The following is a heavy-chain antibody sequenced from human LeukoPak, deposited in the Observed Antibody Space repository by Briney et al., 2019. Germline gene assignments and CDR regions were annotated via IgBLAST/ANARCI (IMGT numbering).Heavy chain of an antibody. J-gene: IGHJ4*02. CDR3: ARARVGDPTDY. V-gene: IGHV3-74*01. CDR2: VHGDGNNI. D-gene: IGHD1-26*01. CDR1: GFPFSSYA. Sequence: AGGSLRLSCAASGFPFSSYAVYWVRQAPGKGLVWVSRVHGDGNNIGYADSVKGRFTIFRDNAKNTLYLQMNSLRPDDTAVYYCARARVGDPTDYWGQGTLVTVSS.